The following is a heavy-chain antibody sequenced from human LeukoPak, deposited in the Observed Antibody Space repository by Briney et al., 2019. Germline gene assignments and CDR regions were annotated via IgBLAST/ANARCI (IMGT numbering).Heavy chain of an antibody. D-gene: IGHD6-13*01. CDR2: IYYSGST. CDR3: AGFSSWYVVGFDY. J-gene: IGHJ4*02. V-gene: IGHV4-59*01. Sequence: IPSETLSLTCTVSGGSISSYYWSWIRQPPGKGLEWIGYIYYSGSTNYNSSLKSRVTISVDTSKNQFSLKLSSVTAADTAVYYCAGFSSWYVVGFDYWGQGTLVTVSS. CDR1: GGSISSYY.